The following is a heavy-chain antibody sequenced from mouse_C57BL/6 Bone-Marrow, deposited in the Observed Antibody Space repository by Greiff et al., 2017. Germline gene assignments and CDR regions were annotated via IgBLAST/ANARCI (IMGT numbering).Heavy chain of an antibody. J-gene: IGHJ2*01. CDR3: AIPYYFDY. CDR2: IFPGGGST. CDR1: GYTFTSHW. Sequence: VQLQQSGPELVRPGASVKISCKAPGYTFTSHWMQWVRQRPGQGLVWIGEIFPGGGSTSYNAKFKGKATLTVDTSASTAYMQLSSLTSEDSAVYFCAIPYYFDYWGQGTTLTVSS. V-gene: IGHV1-56*01.